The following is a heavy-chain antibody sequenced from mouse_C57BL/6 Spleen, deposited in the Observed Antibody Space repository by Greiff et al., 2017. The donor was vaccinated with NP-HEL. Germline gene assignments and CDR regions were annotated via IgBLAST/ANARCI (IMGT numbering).Heavy chain of an antibody. Sequence: VQLQQPGAELVKPGASVKMSCKASGYTFTSYWITWVKQRPGQGLEWIGDIYPGSGSTNYNEKFKSKATLTVDTSSSTAYMQLSSLTSEDSAVYYCAREGDGYSTFDVWGTGTTVTVSS. CDR3: AREGDGYSTFDV. D-gene: IGHD2-3*01. CDR2: IYPGSGST. J-gene: IGHJ1*03. V-gene: IGHV1-55*01. CDR1: GYTFTSYW.